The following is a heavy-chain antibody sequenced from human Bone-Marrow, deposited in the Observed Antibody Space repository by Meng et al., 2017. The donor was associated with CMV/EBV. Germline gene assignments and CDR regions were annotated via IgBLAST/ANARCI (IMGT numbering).Heavy chain of an antibody. CDR2: ISSSSRYI. V-gene: IGHV3-21*01. D-gene: IGHD3-10*01. Sequence: GESLKISCAASGFTFSSYSMNWVRQAPGKGLEWVSSISSSSRYIYYADSVKGRFTISRDNAKNSLYLQMNSLRAEDTAVYYCARLKHYYGSGSYYNGFDYWGQGTLVTVSS. CDR3: ARLKHYYGSGSYYNGFDY. CDR1: GFTFSSYS. J-gene: IGHJ4*02.